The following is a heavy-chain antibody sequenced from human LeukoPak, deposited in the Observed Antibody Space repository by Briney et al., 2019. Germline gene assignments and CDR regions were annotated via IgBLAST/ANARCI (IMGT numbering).Heavy chain of an antibody. CDR3: ARHHSALNWFDP. Sequence: PAETLSLTCTVSGDSITSGTCYWDWIRQAPGKGLEWIGNVYHTGIIYYNPSLESRVTMSVDTSKNQFSLKLNSLTAADTAVYYCARHHSALNWFDPWGQGTLVTVSS. D-gene: IGHD2-15*01. J-gene: IGHJ5*02. CDR2: VYHTGII. CDR1: GDSITSGTCY. V-gene: IGHV4-39*01.